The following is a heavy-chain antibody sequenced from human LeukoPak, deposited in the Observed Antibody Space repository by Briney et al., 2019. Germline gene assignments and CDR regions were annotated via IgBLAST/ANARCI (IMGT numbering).Heavy chain of an antibody. V-gene: IGHV4-61*02. CDR1: GGSISSGSYY. CDR2: IYTSGST. D-gene: IGHD3-22*01. CDR3: ARDNNYYDSSGYYSNWFDP. Sequence: SQTLSLTCTVSGGSISSGSYYWSWIRQPAGKGLEWIGRIYTSGSTNYNPSLKSRVTISVDTSKNQFSLKLSSVTAADTAVYYCARDNNYYDSSGYYSNWFDPWGQGTLVTVSS. J-gene: IGHJ5*02.